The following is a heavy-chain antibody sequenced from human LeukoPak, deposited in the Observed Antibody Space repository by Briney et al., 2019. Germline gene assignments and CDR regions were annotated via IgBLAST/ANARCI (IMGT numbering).Heavy chain of an antibody. J-gene: IGHJ3*02. D-gene: IGHD5-18*01. CDR1: GYTFTDYY. Sequence: ASVKVSCKASGYTFTDYYMHWVRQAPGQGLEWRGWINPNSRGTDSAQKFQGRFSMTRDTSISTAYMELSRLRSDDTAVYYCARRAREYSHDAFDIWGQGTMVTVSS. V-gene: IGHV1-2*02. CDR3: ARRAREYSHDAFDI. CDR2: INPNSRGT.